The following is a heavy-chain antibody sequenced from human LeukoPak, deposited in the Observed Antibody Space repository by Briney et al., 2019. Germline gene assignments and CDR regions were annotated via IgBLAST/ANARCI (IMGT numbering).Heavy chain of an antibody. Sequence: SETLSLTCTVSGGSISSGSYYWSWIRQPAGKGLEWIGRIYTSGSTNYNPSLKSRVTISVDTSKNQFSLKLSSVTAADTAVYYCARGWFGDAFDIWGQGTMVTASS. CDR2: IYTSGST. D-gene: IGHD3-10*01. V-gene: IGHV4-61*02. CDR3: ARGWFGDAFDI. CDR1: GGSISSGSYY. J-gene: IGHJ3*02.